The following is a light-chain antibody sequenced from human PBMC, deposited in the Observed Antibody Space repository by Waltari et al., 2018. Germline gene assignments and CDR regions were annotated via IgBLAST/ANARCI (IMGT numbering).Light chain of an antibody. V-gene: IGKV1-33*01. CDR3: QRYDNLPIFA. Sequence: DIQLTQSSPSLSACVGDRFTTTCRDSRDINNQSNWYKQKPRKFPKLLIHDASKLEIGVPSIFSGSQSGTHFTLTISSLQPEDIGTYYCQRYDNLPIFAFGPGTKVEI. J-gene: IGKJ3*01. CDR1: RDINNQ. CDR2: DAS.